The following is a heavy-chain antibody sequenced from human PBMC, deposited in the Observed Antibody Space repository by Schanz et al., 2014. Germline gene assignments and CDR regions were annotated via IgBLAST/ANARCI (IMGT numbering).Heavy chain of an antibody. Sequence: EVQLLESGGGLVQPGGSLRLSCAASGFIFSSYGLHWVRQAPGKGLEWVSYISGTTTYTNYADSVKGRFTISRDNSKNTLYLQMNSLRADDTAVYFCARGTDWNLHYWGQGALVTVSS. V-gene: IGHV3-48*04. CDR1: GFIFSSYG. CDR2: ISGTTTYT. CDR3: ARGTDWNLHY. D-gene: IGHD1-1*01. J-gene: IGHJ4*02.